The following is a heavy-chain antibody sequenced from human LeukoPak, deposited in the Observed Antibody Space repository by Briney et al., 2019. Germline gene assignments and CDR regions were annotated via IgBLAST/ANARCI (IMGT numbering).Heavy chain of an antibody. V-gene: IGHV3-21*01. CDR2: ISGSSSYI. J-gene: IGHJ4*02. D-gene: IGHD1-26*01. Sequence: GGSLRLSCAASGFTFSSYSMNWVRQAPGKGLEWVSSISGSSSYIYYADSVKGRFTISRDNAKNSLYLQMNSLRAEDTAVYYCARARATDPLSDYWGQGTLVTVSS. CDR3: ARARATDPLSDY. CDR1: GFTFSSYS.